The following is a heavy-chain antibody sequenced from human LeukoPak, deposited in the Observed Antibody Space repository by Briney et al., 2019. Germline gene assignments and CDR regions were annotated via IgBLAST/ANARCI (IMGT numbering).Heavy chain of an antibody. CDR3: ARRVGYSYGLNWFDP. J-gene: IGHJ5*02. V-gene: IGHV5-51*01. D-gene: IGHD5-18*01. CDR2: IYPGDSDT. Sequence: RESLRISCKGSGYSFTSYWIGWVRQMPGKGLEWMGIIYPGDSDTRYSPSFQGQVTISADKSISTAYLQWSSPEASDTARYYCARRVGYSYGLNWFDPGGQGTLLTVSS. CDR1: GYSFTSYW.